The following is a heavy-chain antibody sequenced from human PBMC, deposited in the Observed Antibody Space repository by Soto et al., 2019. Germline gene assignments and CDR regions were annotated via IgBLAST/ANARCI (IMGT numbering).Heavy chain of an antibody. Sequence: EVQLVESGGGLVQPGGSVRLSCAGSGFDVSSNYMSWVRQAPGKGLEWVSLIYSGGTTYYADSVKGRFTISRHSSKNTLYLQMKRLRVEDTAVYYCAGRTYGWGQGTMVTVSA. J-gene: IGHJ3*01. CDR2: IYSGGTT. CDR1: GFDVSSNY. V-gene: IGHV3-53*04. D-gene: IGHD4-17*01. CDR3: AGRTYG.